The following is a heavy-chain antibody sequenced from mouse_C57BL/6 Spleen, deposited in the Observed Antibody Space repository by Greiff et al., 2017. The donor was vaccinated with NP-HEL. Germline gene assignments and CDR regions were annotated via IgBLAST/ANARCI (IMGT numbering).Heavy chain of an antibody. V-gene: IGHV1-82*01. Sequence: QVQLKQSGPELVKPGASVKISCKASGYAFSSSWMNWVKQRPGKGLEWIGRIYPGDGDTNYNGKFKGKATLTADKSSSTAYMQLSSLTSEDSAVYFCARSGFTTVVAPPFDVWGTGTTVTVSS. D-gene: IGHD1-1*01. J-gene: IGHJ1*03. CDR3: ARSGFTTVVAPPFDV. CDR1: GYAFSSSW. CDR2: IYPGDGDT.